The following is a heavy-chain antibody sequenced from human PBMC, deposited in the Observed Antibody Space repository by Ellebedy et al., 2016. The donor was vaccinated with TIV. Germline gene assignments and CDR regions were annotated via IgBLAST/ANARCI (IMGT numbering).Heavy chain of an antibody. CDR2: ICSSGST. D-gene: IGHD4-17*01. J-gene: IGHJ4*02. CDR1: GGSITNYC. Sequence: MPGGSLRLSCSVSGGSITNYCWTWIRQPAGKGLEWIGRICSSGSTHYNASLNSRVTMSVDTSQNQFSLKLSSVTAADTAMYYCARENRDTVSPDYWGQGTLVTVSS. V-gene: IGHV4-4*07. CDR3: ARENRDTVSPDY.